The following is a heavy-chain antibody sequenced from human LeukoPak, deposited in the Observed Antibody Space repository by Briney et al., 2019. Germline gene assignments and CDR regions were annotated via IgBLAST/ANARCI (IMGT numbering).Heavy chain of an antibody. J-gene: IGHJ4*02. CDR2: IKQEGSEK. CDR3: VTRYSPQDLDY. Sequence: PGGSLRLSCAASGFTFSSYWMSWVRQAPGKGLEWVANIKQEGSEKYYVDSVKGRFTISRDNAKKSLYLQMNSLRDEDTAVYYCVTRYSPQDLDYWGQGTLVTVSS. D-gene: IGHD1-26*01. CDR1: GFTFSSYW. V-gene: IGHV3-7*02.